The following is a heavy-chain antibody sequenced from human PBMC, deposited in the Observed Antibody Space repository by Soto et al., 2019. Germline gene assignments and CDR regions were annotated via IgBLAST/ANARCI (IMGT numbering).Heavy chain of an antibody. CDR2: INHSGST. D-gene: IGHD6-19*01. Sequence: SETLSLTCGVYGESFSVYYWSWIRQPPGKGLEWIGEINHSGSTNYNPSLKSRVTISVDTSKNHLSLKLSSVTAADTAVYYCAREKHPWVAVPVRQLKSTWWFDSWGQGTLVTV. CDR1: GESFSVYY. CDR3: AREKHPWVAVPVRQLKSTWWFDS. J-gene: IGHJ5*01. V-gene: IGHV4-34*01.